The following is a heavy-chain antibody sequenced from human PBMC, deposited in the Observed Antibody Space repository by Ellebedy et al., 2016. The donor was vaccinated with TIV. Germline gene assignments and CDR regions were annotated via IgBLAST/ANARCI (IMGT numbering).Heavy chain of an antibody. V-gene: IGHV3-7*01. CDR1: GSTFTGFS. D-gene: IGHD2-2*01. CDR3: VRFAFNYAMDS. J-gene: IGHJ5*01. Sequence: PGGSLSLSCAASGSTFTGFSLCWVRQAPGKGLEWVAHIMENGYARYYVDSVKGRFTISRDNAKNSVYLQMNSLRADDTAVFYCVRFAFNYAMDSWGQGTLVTVSS. CDR2: IMENGYAR.